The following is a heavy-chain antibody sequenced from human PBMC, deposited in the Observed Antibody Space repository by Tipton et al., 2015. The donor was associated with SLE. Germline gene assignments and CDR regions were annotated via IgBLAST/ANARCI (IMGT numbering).Heavy chain of an antibody. CDR1: GYTFTNYY. CDR2: INPSGGST. J-gene: IGHJ3*02. V-gene: IGHV1-46*01. D-gene: IGHD1-26*01. CDR3: ARDGSNRAFDI. Sequence: QLVQSGAEVKKPGASVKVSCKAFGYTFTNYYIHWVRQTPGQGLEWMGIINPSGGSTNYAQEFQGRVTMTRDTSTSTVYMELSSLKSEDTAVYYCARDGSNRAFDIWGQGTMVTVSS.